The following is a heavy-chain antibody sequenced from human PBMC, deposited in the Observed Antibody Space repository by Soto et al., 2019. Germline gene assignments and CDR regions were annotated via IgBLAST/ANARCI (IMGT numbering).Heavy chain of an antibody. CDR1: GFAFSSYG. CDR2: ISYDESNK. Sequence: QVQLVESGGGVVQPGRSLRLSCAASGFAFSSYGMHWVRQAPGKGLEWVAVISYDESNKYYADSVKGRFTISSDNSKNTLYLQMNSLRAEDTAVYYCARPGREFWIGRYYFDYWGQGTLVTVSS. D-gene: IGHD3-3*01. V-gene: IGHV3-30*03. CDR3: ARPGREFWIGRYYFDY. J-gene: IGHJ4*02.